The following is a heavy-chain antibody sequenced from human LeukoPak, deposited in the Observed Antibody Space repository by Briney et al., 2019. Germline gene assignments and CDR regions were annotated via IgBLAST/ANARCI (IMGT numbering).Heavy chain of an antibody. CDR3: ARDGEMATILTDAFDI. Sequence: GGSLRLSCAASGFTFSSYWMHWVRQAPWKGLVWVSRINTDGSSTSYADSVKGRFTISRDNAKNTLYLQMNSLRAEDTAVYYCARDGEMATILTDAFDIWGQGTMVTVSS. V-gene: IGHV3-74*01. CDR1: GFTFSSYW. J-gene: IGHJ3*02. CDR2: INTDGSST. D-gene: IGHD5-24*01.